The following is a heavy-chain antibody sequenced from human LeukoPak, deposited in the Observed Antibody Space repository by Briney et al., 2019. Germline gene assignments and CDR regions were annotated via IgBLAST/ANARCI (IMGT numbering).Heavy chain of an antibody. CDR2: ISYDGGTK. J-gene: IGHJ4*02. V-gene: IGHV3-30*18. CDR3: AKDKMAYSTSSWDY. Sequence: GGSLRLSCAASGFTLSSYWMHWVRQAPGKGLEWVAVISYDGGTKYYADSVKGRFTISRDNSKNTLYLQMNSLRAEDTAVYYCAKDKMAYSTSSWDYWGQGTLVTVSS. CDR1: GFTLSSYW. D-gene: IGHD6-6*01.